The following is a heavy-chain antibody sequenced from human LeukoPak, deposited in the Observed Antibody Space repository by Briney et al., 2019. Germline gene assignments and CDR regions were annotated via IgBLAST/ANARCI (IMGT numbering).Heavy chain of an antibody. J-gene: IGHJ4*02. V-gene: IGHV4-39*01. CDR2: IYYSGST. D-gene: IGHD3-10*01. Sequence: SETLSLTCTVSGGSISSSSYYWGWIRQPPGQGLEWIGSIYYSGSTYYNPSLKSRVTISVDTSKNQFSLKLSSVTAADTAVYYCARHSSRRGYGSGSYNFDYWGQGTLVTVSS. CDR1: GGSISSSSYY. CDR3: ARHSSRRGYGSGSYNFDY.